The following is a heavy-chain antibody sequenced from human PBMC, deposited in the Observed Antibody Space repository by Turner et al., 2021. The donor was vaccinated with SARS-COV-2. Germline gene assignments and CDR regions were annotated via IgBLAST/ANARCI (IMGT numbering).Heavy chain of an antibody. CDR2: IHYIGTT. CDR3: ARRGRASRFSFDY. CDR1: VGSVSSSDHY. J-gene: IGHJ4*02. V-gene: IGHV4-39*01. D-gene: IGHD1-26*01. Sequence: QLQLQESGAGLGKPSETLSLTCTVSVGSVSSSDHYWDWIRQPPGNGLNWIESIHYIGTTYYNPSLKSRVTISVDTYKNQFSLNLTSVTAADTAVYFCARRGRASRFSFDYWGQGRLLTVSS.